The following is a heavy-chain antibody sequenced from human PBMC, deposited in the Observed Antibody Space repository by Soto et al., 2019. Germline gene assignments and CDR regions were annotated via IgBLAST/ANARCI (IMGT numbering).Heavy chain of an antibody. J-gene: IGHJ4*02. Sequence: QVQLVESGGGVVQPGRSLRLSCAASGFTFSSYAMHWVRQAPGKGLEWVAVLSYDGSNKYYADSVKGRFTISRDNSKNKLYLQMNSLRAEDTAVYYCARTIAARSYWGQGTLVTVSS. CDR2: LSYDGSNK. CDR3: ARTIAARSY. CDR1: GFTFSSYA. D-gene: IGHD6-6*01. V-gene: IGHV3-30-3*01.